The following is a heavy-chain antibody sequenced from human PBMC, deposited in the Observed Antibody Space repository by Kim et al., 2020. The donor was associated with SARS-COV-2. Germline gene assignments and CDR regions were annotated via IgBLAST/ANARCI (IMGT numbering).Heavy chain of an antibody. D-gene: IGHD4-17*01. Sequence: SETLSLTCTVSGGSISSYYWSWIRQPPGKGLEWIGYIYYSGSTNYNPSLKSRVTISVDTSKNQFSLKLSSVTAADTAVYYCARDHRGRAVTSWPFAFDIWGQGTMVTVSS. CDR3: ARDHRGRAVTSWPFAFDI. CDR1: GGSISSYY. V-gene: IGHV4-59*13. CDR2: IYYSGST. J-gene: IGHJ3*02.